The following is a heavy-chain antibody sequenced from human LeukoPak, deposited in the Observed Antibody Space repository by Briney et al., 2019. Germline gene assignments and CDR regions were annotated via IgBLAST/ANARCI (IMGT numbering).Heavy chain of an antibody. CDR1: GGSISSYY. V-gene: IGHV4-59*08. CDR3: ARSRSSGLLSSALNRLDY. CDR2: IYYSGST. Sequence: SSETLSLTCTVSGGSISSYYWSWIRQPPGKGLEWIGYIYYSGSTNYNPSLKSRVTISVDTSKNQFSLKLSSVTAADTAVYYCARSRSSGLLSSALNRLDYWGQGTLVTVSS. J-gene: IGHJ4*02. D-gene: IGHD3-22*01.